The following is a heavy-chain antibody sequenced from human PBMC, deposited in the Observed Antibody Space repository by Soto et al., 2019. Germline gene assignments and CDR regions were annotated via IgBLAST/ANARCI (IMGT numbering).Heavy chain of an antibody. J-gene: IGHJ4*02. CDR2: ISGSGGST. V-gene: IGHV3-23*01. CDR1: GFTFSSYA. CDR3: AKSYCSGGSCYGIDY. D-gene: IGHD2-15*01. Sequence: EVQLLESGGGLVQPGGSLRLSCAASGFTFSSYAMNWVRQAPGKGLEWVSVISGSGGSTYYADSVKGRFTISRDNSKNTLYLQMYSLRAEDTAVYYCAKSYCSGGSCYGIDYWGQGILVTVSS.